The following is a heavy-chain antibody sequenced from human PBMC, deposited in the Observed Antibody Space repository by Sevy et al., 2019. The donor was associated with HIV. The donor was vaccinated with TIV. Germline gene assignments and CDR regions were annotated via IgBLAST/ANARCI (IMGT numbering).Heavy chain of an antibody. J-gene: IGHJ4*02. V-gene: IGHV3-15*01. CDR2: IRSNTDGGTK. CDR3: TTDREYGDDKGGFDY. Sequence: GGSLRLSCAVSGFTFTNAWMGWVRQAPGKGLEWVGRIRSNTDGGTKDYPAPMKGRFTSSGEDSKNTLYLQMNILKSADTAVYNCTTDREYGDDKGGFDYWGQGTLVTVSS. D-gene: IGHD4-17*01. CDR1: GFTFTNAW.